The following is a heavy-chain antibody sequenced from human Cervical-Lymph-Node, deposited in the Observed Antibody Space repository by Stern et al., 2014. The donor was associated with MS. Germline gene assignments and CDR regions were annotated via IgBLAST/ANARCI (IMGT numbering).Heavy chain of an antibody. CDR1: GGTFSNYA. CDR3: AGGAVPAIGKIDY. CDR2: IIPMFDTA. D-gene: IGHD5-12*01. V-gene: IGHV1-69*15. Sequence: VQLMQSGAEVKKPGSSVKVSCKASGGTFSNYAISWVRQAPGQGPEWIGMIIPMFDTANYAQKLQGRVTITADESASTAHMELTSLRSDDTAVYYCAGGAVPAIGKIDYWGQGTLITVSS. J-gene: IGHJ4*02.